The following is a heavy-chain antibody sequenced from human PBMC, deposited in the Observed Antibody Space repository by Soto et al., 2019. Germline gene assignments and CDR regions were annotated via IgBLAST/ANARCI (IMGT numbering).Heavy chain of an antibody. CDR2: ISITGEYT. J-gene: IGHJ4*02. D-gene: IGHD3-16*01. CDR3: AKGNNAYYYDS. V-gene: IGHV3-23*01. Sequence: PGGSLRLSCAASGYTFTNYAMTWVRQAPGKGLQWVSTISITGEYTYYADSVKGRFTISRDSSKNTVYLQLNSLRAEDSAIYYCAKGNNAYYYDSWGQGTLVTVSS. CDR1: GYTFTNYA.